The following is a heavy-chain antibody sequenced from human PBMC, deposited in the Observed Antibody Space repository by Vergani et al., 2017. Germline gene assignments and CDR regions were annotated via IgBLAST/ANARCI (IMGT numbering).Heavy chain of an antibody. J-gene: IGHJ6*02. CDR3: AKNPGMLTTRHYYAMDV. D-gene: IGHD3-9*01. Sequence: LEESGGGSVKPGGSLRLSCAASGFKFSDHYMSWIRQAPGKGLEWVSHISPGASTVSYTDSVTGRFTVSRDNDNNSLTLDMTTLRVEDTPVYYCAKNPGMLTTRHYYAMDVWCQGTTVTVSS. V-gene: IGHV3-11*04. CDR2: ISPGASTV. CDR1: GFKFSDHY.